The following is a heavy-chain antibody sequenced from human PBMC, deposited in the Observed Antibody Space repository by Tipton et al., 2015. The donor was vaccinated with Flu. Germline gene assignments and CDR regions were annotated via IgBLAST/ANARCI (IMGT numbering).Heavy chain of an antibody. J-gene: IGHJ5*01. D-gene: IGHD4-11*01. CDR2: IHRSGST. CDR3: ARRDFSNYVSDPKNWFDF. CDR1: GDSIRSDYF. Sequence: LRLSCAVSGDSIRSDYFWGWIRQPPGKGLEWIATIHRSGSTKYNPSLKSRVTISVDTSKNQFYLKMRSVTAADMAVYYCARRDFSNYVSDPKNWFDFWGQGILVTVSS. V-gene: IGHV4-38-2*01.